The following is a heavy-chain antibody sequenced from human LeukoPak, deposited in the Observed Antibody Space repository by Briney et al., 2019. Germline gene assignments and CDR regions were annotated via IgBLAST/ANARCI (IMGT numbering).Heavy chain of an antibody. D-gene: IGHD6-19*01. Sequence: GGSLRLSCGISGFIFSSSWMNWVRQAPGKGLEGVANINQDGSEYYYVDSVKDRFTISRDNAKNSLYLQMNSLRADDTAVYYCGREPGLAVADYWGQGTLVTVSS. CDR2: INQDGSEY. CDR3: GREPGLAVADY. CDR1: GFIFSSSW. J-gene: IGHJ4*02. V-gene: IGHV3-7*01.